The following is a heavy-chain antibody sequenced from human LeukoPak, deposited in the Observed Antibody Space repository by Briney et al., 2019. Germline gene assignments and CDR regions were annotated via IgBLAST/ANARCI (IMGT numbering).Heavy chain of an antibody. CDR1: GFTVSSNY. D-gene: IGHD6-13*01. Sequence: PGGSLRLYCAASGFTVSSNYMSWVRQAPGKGLEWVSVIYSGGSTYYADSVKGRFTISRDNSKNTLYLQMNSLRAEDTAVYYCARELYGIAAAESTAWPRYYYYMDVWGKGTTVTVSS. CDR2: IYSGGST. CDR3: ARELYGIAAAESTAWPRYYYYMDV. J-gene: IGHJ6*03. V-gene: IGHV3-53*01.